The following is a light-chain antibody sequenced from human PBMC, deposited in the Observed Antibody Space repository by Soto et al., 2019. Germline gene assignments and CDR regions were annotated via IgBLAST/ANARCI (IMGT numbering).Light chain of an antibody. CDR1: SSDVGGYNY. V-gene: IGLV2-14*01. Sequence: QSVLTQPASVSGSPGQSITISCTGTSSDVGGYNYVSWYQQHPGKAPKLMIYDVSNRPSGVSNRFSGSKSGNTASLTISGLQAEDEADYYCSSYTSSTWVFGTGTKVTVL. CDR3: SSYTSSTWV. CDR2: DVS. J-gene: IGLJ1*01.